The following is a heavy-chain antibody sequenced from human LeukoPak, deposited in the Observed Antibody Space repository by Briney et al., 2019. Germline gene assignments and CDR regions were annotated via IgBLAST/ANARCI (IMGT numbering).Heavy chain of an antibody. CDR3: VRAKYFDRSGYYLVHAFDI. CDR1: GGSVSYYY. CDR2: IYNSGST. D-gene: IGHD3-22*01. V-gene: IGHV4-59*02. J-gene: IGHJ3*02. Sequence: SETLSLTCTVSGGSVSYYYWCWIRQPPGKGLEWIGYIYNSGSTNSNPSLKSRVTISADPSKNQFSLKLNSVTAADTAVYYCVRAKYFDRSGYYLVHAFDIWGQGTMVTVSS.